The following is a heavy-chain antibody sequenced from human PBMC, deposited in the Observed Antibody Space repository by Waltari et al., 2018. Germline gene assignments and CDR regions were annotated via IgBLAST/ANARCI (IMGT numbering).Heavy chain of an antibody. J-gene: IGHJ3*02. D-gene: IGHD3-22*01. Sequence: VQLVQSGAEVKKPGSSVKVYCKASGGTFSSYAISWVRQAPGHGLEWMGGIIPIFGTANYAQKFQGRVTITADKSTSTAYMELSSLRSEDTAVYYCAREAGDSSGYYSVNAFDIWGQGTMVTVSS. CDR3: AREAGDSSGYYSVNAFDI. CDR1: GGTFSSYA. V-gene: IGHV1-69*14. CDR2: IIPIFGTA.